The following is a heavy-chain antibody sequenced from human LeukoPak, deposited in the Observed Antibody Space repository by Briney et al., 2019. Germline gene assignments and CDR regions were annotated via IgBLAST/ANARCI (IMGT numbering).Heavy chain of an antibody. Sequence: PSETLSLTCTVSGGSISSYYWSWIRHPPGKGLEWIGYIYYSGSTNYNPSLKSRVTISVYTSKNQFSLKLSSVTAADTAVYYCARSYYDILTGSILMDVWGQGTTVTVSS. D-gene: IGHD3-9*01. J-gene: IGHJ6*02. CDR1: GGSISSYY. CDR3: ARSYYDILTGSILMDV. CDR2: IYYSGST. V-gene: IGHV4-59*01.